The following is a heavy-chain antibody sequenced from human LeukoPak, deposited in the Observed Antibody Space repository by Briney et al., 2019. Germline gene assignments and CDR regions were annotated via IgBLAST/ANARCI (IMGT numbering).Heavy chain of an antibody. CDR1: GYSISSGYY. D-gene: IGHD2-2*02. CDR2: IYHSGST. CDR3: TRLSGAPVRHPIYHFDY. J-gene: IGHJ4*02. V-gene: IGHV4-38-2*01. Sequence: SETLSLTCAVSGYSISSGYYWGWIRQPPGKGLEWIGNIYHSGSTYKNPSLKSRVTISLDTSKNQFSLKLSSVTAADTAMYYCTRLSGAPVRHPIYHFDYWGQGTLVTVSS.